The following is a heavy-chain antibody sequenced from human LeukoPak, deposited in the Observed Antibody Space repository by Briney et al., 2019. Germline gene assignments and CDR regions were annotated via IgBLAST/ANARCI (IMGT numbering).Heavy chain of an antibody. Sequence: SETLSLTCTVSGGSISSYYWSWIRQPPGKGLEWIGYIYTSGSTNYNPSLKSRVTISVDTSKNQFSLKLSSVTAEDTAVYYCARCGSHYYYYYMDVWGKGTTVTVSS. CDR1: GGSISSYY. CDR2: IYTSGST. J-gene: IGHJ6*03. D-gene: IGHD1-26*01. V-gene: IGHV4-4*09. CDR3: ARCGSHYYYYYMDV.